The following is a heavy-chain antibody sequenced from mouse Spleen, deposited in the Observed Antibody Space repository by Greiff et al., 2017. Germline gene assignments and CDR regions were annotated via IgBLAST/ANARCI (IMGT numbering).Heavy chain of an antibody. Sequence: QVQLQQSGAELVRPGASVTLSCKASGYTFTDYEMHWVKQTPVHGLEWIGAIDPETGGTAYNQKFKGKAILTADKSSSTAYMELRSLTSEDSAVYYCTRKWELPYWYFDVWGAGTTVTVSS. CDR3: TRKWELPYWYFDV. D-gene: IGHD1-1*02. CDR1: GYTFTDYE. V-gene: IGHV1-15*01. CDR2: IDPETGGT. J-gene: IGHJ1*01.